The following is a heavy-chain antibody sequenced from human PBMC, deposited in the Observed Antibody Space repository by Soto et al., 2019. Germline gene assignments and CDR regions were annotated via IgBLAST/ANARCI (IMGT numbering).Heavy chain of an antibody. J-gene: IGHJ4*02. CDR2: ISGSGGST. V-gene: IGHV3-23*01. D-gene: IGHD1-26*01. CDR1: GFTFSSYA. Sequence: GGSLRLSCAASGFTFSSYAMSWVRQAPGKGLEWVSAISGSGGSTYYADSVKGRFTISRDNSKNTLYLQMNSLRAEDTAVYYCAKDHQWELLSLLFDYWGQGTLVTVSS. CDR3: AKDHQWELLSLLFDY.